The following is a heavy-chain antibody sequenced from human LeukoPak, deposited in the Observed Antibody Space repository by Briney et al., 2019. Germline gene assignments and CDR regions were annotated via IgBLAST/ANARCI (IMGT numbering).Heavy chain of an antibody. J-gene: IGHJ5*02. V-gene: IGHV1-18*01. CDR2: ISAYNGNT. CDR3: ARDLIAAAGTIWFDP. CDR1: GYTFTSYG. Sequence: ASVKVSCKASGYTFTSYGISWVRQAPGQGLEWMGWISAYNGNTNYAQKLQGRVTMTTDTSTSTAYMELRSLRFDDTAVYYCARDLIAAAGTIWFDPWGQGTLVTVSS. D-gene: IGHD6-13*01.